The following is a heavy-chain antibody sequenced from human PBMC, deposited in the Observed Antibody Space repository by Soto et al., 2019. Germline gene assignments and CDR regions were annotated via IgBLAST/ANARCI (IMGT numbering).Heavy chain of an antibody. CDR2: TRNKANSYTT. CDR3: ARVGTVSGSFDY. J-gene: IGHJ4*02. V-gene: IGHV3-72*01. Sequence: GGSLRLSCAASGFTFSDHYMDWVRQAPGKGLEWVGRTRNKANSYTTEYAASVKGRFTISRDDSKNSLYLQMNSLKTEDTAVYYCARVGTVSGSFDYWGQVTLVTVSS. CDR1: GFTFSDHY. D-gene: IGHD1-26*01.